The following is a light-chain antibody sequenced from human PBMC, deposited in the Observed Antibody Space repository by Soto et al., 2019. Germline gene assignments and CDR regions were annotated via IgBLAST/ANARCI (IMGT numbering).Light chain of an antibody. CDR3: QPYASRPGT. V-gene: IGKV3-11*01. CDR2: DAS. Sequence: DIELRESPAAMTLSPGERAGHSCRASQSVSSYLAWYRHKPAQAPRLLIYDASNRATGIPARLSRRGSGTDFTRTLTSPEPEAFAVYSCQPYASRPGTFSQGTKVDIK. CDR1: QSVSSY. J-gene: IGKJ1*01.